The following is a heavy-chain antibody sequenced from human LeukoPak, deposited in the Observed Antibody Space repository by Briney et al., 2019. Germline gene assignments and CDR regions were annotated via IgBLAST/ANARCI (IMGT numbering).Heavy chain of an antibody. CDR2: ISGSGGST. CDR3: AKAPKTGKLRFLEWLLPAPYFDY. CDR1: GFTFSSYA. Sequence: GGSLRLSCAASGFTFSSYAMSWVRQAPGKGLEWVSAISGSGGSTYYADSVKGRFTISRDNSKNTLYLQMNSLRAEDTAVYYCAKAPKTGKLRFLEWLLPAPYFDYWGQGTLVTVSS. J-gene: IGHJ4*02. D-gene: IGHD3-3*01. V-gene: IGHV3-23*01.